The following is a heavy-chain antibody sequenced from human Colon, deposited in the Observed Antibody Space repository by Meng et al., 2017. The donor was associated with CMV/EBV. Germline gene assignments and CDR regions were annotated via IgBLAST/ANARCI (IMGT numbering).Heavy chain of an antibody. D-gene: IGHD6-13*01. V-gene: IGHV3-23*01. Sequence: GGSLRLSCGASGFTFSSYAMSWVRQAPGKGLERVAIISATGGNTYHADSVKGRFTISRDNSKNTLYLQMNSLRAEDTAIYYCAKTGSSSYYSSYYYYSMDVWGQGATVTVSS. J-gene: IGHJ6*02. CDR3: AKTGSSSYYSSYYYYSMDV. CDR2: ISATGGNT. CDR1: GFTFSSYA.